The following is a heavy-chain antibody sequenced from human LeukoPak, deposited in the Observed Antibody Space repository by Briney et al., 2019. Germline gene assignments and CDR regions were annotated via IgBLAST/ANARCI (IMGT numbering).Heavy chain of an antibody. Sequence: GESLKISCKASGYTFSDYWIAWVRQMPGKGLEWMGIIYPGDSDTRYSPSFQGQVTISADKSISTAYLQWSSLKASDTAMYYCARQSADSSSWNFDAFDIWGQGTMVTVSS. V-gene: IGHV5-51*01. CDR1: GYTFSDYW. D-gene: IGHD6-13*01. CDR3: ARQSADSSSWNFDAFDI. J-gene: IGHJ3*02. CDR2: IYPGDSDT.